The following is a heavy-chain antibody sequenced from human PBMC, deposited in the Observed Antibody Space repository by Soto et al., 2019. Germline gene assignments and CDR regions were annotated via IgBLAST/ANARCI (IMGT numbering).Heavy chain of an antibody. CDR2: IIPIFGTA. CDR3: ARDGMEGDYVWGSYRYTHHYFDY. V-gene: IGHV1-69*13. Sequence: SVKVSCKASGGTFSSYAISWVRQAPGQGLEWMGGIIPIFGTANYAQKFQGRVTITADESTSTAYMELSSLRSEDTAVYYCARDGMEGDYVWGSYRYTHHYFDYWGQGTLVTVSS. D-gene: IGHD3-16*02. J-gene: IGHJ4*02. CDR1: GGTFSSYA.